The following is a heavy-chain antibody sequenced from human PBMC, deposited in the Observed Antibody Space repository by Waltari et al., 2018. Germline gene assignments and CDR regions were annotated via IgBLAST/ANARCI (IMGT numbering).Heavy chain of an antibody. CDR2: ISSSSSTI. CDR1: GFTFSSYR. V-gene: IGHV3-48*01. D-gene: IGHD6-13*01. Sequence: EVQLVESGGGLVQPGGSLRLFCAASGFTFSSYRMNWVRQAPGKGLEWVSYISSSSSTIYYADSVKGRFTISRDNAKNSLYLQMNSLRAEDTAVYYCARGTAGTIDYWGQGTLVTVSS. CDR3: ARGTAGTIDY. J-gene: IGHJ4*02.